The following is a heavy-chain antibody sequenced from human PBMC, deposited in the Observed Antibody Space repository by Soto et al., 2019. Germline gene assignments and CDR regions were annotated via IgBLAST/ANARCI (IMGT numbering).Heavy chain of an antibody. CDR2: ISAYNGNT. J-gene: IGHJ6*02. CDR1: GYTFTSYG. CDR3: ARETLKGYDFWRIYYYYYGMDV. Sequence: GASVKVSCKASGYTFTSYGISWVRQAPGQGLEWMGWISAYNGNTNYAQKLQGRVTMTTDTSTSTAYMELRSLRSDDTAVYYCARETLKGYDFWRIYYYYYGMDVWGQGTTVTVPS. V-gene: IGHV1-18*01. D-gene: IGHD3-3*01.